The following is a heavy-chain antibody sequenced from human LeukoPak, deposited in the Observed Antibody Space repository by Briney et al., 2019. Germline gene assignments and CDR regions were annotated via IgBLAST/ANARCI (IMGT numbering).Heavy chain of an antibody. Sequence: SQTLSLTCAISGDSVSSNSAAWNWIRQSPSRGLEWLGRTYYRSKWFNDYTVSVKSRITINPDTSKNQFSLQLNSVTPEDTAVYYCARAAAAKGAFDYWGQGTLVTVSS. J-gene: IGHJ4*02. CDR1: GDSVSSNSAA. V-gene: IGHV6-1*01. CDR3: ARAAAAKGAFDY. D-gene: IGHD6-13*01. CDR2: TYYRSKWFN.